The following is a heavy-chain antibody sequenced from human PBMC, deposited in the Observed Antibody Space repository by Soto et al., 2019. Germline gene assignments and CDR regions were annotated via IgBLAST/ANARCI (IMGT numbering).Heavy chain of an antibody. CDR3: AKDLYEMATMFDY. V-gene: IGHV3-23*01. CDR1: GFTFSSYA. J-gene: IGHJ4*02. D-gene: IGHD5-12*01. Sequence: AVGSLRLSCAASGFTFSSYAMSWARQAPGKGLEWVSAISGSGGSTYYADSVKGRFTISRDNSKNTLYLQMNSLRAEDTAVYYCAKDLYEMATMFDYWGQGTLVTVSS. CDR2: ISGSGGST.